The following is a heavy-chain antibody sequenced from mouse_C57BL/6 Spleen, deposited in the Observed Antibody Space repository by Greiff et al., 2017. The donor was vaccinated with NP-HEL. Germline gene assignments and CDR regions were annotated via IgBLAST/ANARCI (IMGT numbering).Heavy chain of an antibody. CDR2: IHPNSGST. CDR3: ARGTGTGFAY. Sequence: QVQLKESGAELVKPGASVKLSCKASGYTFTSYWMHWVKQRPGQGLEWIGMIHPNSGSTNYNEKFKSKATLTVDKSSSTAYMQLSSLTSEDSAVYYCARGTGTGFAYWGQGTLVTVSA. V-gene: IGHV1-64*01. CDR1: GYTFTSYW. D-gene: IGHD4-1*01. J-gene: IGHJ3*01.